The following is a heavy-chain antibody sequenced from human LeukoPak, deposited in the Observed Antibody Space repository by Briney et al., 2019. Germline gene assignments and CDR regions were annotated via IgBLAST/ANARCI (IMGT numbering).Heavy chain of an antibody. CDR3: ARDPDYYDSSGW. V-gene: IGHV1-2*02. CDR1: GYTFTGYY. D-gene: IGHD3-22*01. Sequence: ASVKVSCKASGYTFTGYYMHWVRQAPGQGLEWMGWINPNSGGTNYAQKFQGRVTMTRDTSISTAYMELSRLRSDDTAVYYCARDPDYYDSSGWWGQGTLVTVSS. J-gene: IGHJ1*01. CDR2: INPNSGGT.